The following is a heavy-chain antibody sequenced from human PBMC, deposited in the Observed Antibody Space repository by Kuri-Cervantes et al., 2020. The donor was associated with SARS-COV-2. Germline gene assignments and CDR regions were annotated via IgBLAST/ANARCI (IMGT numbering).Heavy chain of an antibody. D-gene: IGHD3-22*01. J-gene: IGHJ4*02. CDR1: GGSFSGYY. Sequence: SETLSLTCAVYGGSFSGYYLSWIRQPPGKGLEWIGEINHSGSTNYNPSLKSRVTISVDTSKNQFSLKLSSVTAADTAVYYCARGRRYYDSSGYLYYWGQGTLVTVSS. CDR3: ARGRRYYDSSGYLYY. CDR2: INHSGST. V-gene: IGHV4-34*01.